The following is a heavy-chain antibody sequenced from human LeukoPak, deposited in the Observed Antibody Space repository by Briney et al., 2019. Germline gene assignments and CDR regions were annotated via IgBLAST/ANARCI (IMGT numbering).Heavy chain of an antibody. V-gene: IGHV4-59*08. J-gene: IGHJ4*02. CDR3: ARHISGGATLD. D-gene: IGHD2-15*01. CDR1: GGSISNYY. Sequence: PSETLSLTCTVSGGSISNYYCSWIRQHPGKGLEWIGYIYYIGTTYYNPSLKSRVTISVDTSKNQFSLRLSSVTAADTAVYYCARHISGGATLDWGQGTLVTVSS. CDR2: IYYIGTT.